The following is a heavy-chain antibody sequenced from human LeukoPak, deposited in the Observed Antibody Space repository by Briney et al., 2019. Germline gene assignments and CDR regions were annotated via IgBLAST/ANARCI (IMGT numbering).Heavy chain of an antibody. D-gene: IGHD6-13*01. CDR1: GFTFSGAW. J-gene: IGHJ4*02. CDR2: IKQDGSEK. V-gene: IGHV3-7*01. Sequence: PGGSLRLSCTASGFTFSGAWMTWVRQAPGKGLEWVANIKQDGSEKYYVDSVKGRFTISRDNAKNSLYLQMNSLRAEDTAVYYCAREHSSSWSSSDYWGQGTLVTVSS. CDR3: AREHSSSWSSSDY.